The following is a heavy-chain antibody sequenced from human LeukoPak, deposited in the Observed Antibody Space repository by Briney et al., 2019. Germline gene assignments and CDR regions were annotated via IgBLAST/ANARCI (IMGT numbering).Heavy chain of an antibody. V-gene: IGHV1-18*01. CDR2: ISAYNGNT. D-gene: IGHD3-3*01. J-gene: IGHJ3*02. CDR1: GYTFTGYG. Sequence: ASVKVSCKASGYTFTGYGISWVRQAPGQGLEWMGWISAYNGNTNYAQKLQGRVTMTRDTSTSTVYMELSSLRSEDTAVYYCARSHYDFWSGYYDYDAFDIWGQGTMVTVSS. CDR3: ARSHYDFWSGYYDYDAFDI.